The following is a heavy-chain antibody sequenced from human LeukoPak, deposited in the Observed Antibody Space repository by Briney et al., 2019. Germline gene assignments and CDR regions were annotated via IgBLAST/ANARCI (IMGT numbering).Heavy chain of an antibody. CDR3: ARGYSYGYFDY. Sequence: PGGSLRLSCAASGFTVSSNYMSWVRQAPGKGLEWVSLIYTDGSTYYADSVKGRFTISRDNSKNTLYLQMNSLRAEDTAVYYCARGYSYGYFDYWGQGTLVIVSS. CDR2: IYTDGST. CDR1: GFTVSSNY. V-gene: IGHV3-53*01. D-gene: IGHD5-18*01. J-gene: IGHJ4*02.